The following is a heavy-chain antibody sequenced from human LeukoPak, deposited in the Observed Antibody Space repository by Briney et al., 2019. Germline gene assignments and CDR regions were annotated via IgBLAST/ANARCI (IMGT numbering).Heavy chain of an antibody. CDR2: IYYSGST. D-gene: IGHD5-24*01. CDR3: TSADGSKSDY. CDR1: GGSISSYY. V-gene: IGHV4-59*08. J-gene: IGHJ4*02. Sequence: PSETLSLTCTVSGGSISSYYWSWIRQPPGKGLEWIGYIYYSGSTNYNLSLKSRVTISVDTSKNQFSLNLSSVTAADTAVYYCTSADGSKSDYWGQGTLVTVSS.